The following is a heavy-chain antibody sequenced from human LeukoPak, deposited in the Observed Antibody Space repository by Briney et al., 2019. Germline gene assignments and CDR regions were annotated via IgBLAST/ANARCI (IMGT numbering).Heavy chain of an antibody. CDR1: GYTFTSYG. CDR3: ARDQYYDSSGSSSP. D-gene: IGHD3-22*01. J-gene: IGHJ5*02. V-gene: IGHV1-18*01. Sequence: ASVKVSCKASGYTFTSYGISWVRQAPGQGLEWMGWISAYNGNTNYAQKLQGRVTMTTDTSTSTAYMELRSLRSDDTAVYYCARDQYYDSSGSSSPWGQGTLVTVSS. CDR2: ISAYNGNT.